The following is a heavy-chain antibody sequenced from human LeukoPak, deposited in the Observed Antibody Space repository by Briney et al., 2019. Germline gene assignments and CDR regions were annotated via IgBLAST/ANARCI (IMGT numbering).Heavy chain of an antibody. Sequence: GGSLRLSCVASGFTFSNYAMMWVRQTQERRLEWVSAIRGSGRHTFYADSVKGRFTISRDNFKNTLYLQMNILRADDSAVYYCARDPNGDYIGAFDFQRWGLGTLVTVSS. D-gene: IGHD4-17*01. V-gene: IGHV3-23*01. CDR2: IRGSGRHT. CDR1: GFTFSNYA. J-gene: IGHJ1*01. CDR3: ARDPNGDYIGAFDFQR.